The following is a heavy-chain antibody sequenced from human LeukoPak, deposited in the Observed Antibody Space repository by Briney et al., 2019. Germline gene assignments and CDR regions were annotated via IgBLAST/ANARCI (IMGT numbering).Heavy chain of an antibody. CDR1: GGSISSYY. CDR2: IYYSGST. D-gene: IGHD2-21*02. J-gene: IGHJ2*01. Sequence: SETLSLTCTVSGGSISSYYWSWIRQPPGKGLEWIGYIYYSGSTNYNPSLKSRVTISVDTSKNQFSLKLSSVTAADTAVYYCARDRGCGGDCYSSYWYFDLWGRGTLVTVSS. V-gene: IGHV4-59*01. CDR3: ARDRGCGGDCYSSYWYFDL.